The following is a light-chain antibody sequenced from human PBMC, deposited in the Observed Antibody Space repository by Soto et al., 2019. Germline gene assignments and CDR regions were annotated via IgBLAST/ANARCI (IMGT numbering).Light chain of an antibody. CDR2: LGS. CDR1: HSLLHSNGYNC. Sequence: DIVMTQSPLSLPVTPGEPASISCRSSHSLLHSNGYNCLDWYLQKPGQSPQLLIYLGSNRASGVPDRFSGSGSGTDFTLKISRVEAEDVGVYYCMQALQTPVTFGGGNKVEIK. CDR3: MQALQTPVT. V-gene: IGKV2-28*01. J-gene: IGKJ4*01.